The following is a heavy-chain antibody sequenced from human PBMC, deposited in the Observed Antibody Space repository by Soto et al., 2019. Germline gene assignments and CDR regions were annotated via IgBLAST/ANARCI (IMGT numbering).Heavy chain of an antibody. V-gene: IGHV3-21*01. J-gene: IGHJ5*02. Sequence: GGSLRLSCAASGFTFSSYSMNWVRQAPGKGLEWVSSISSSSSYIYYADSVKGQFTISRDNAKNSLYLQMNSLRAEDTAVYYCARFLMTTVTNWFDPWGQGTLVTVSS. CDR3: ARFLMTTVTNWFDP. CDR1: GFTFSSYS. CDR2: ISSSSSYI. D-gene: IGHD4-4*01.